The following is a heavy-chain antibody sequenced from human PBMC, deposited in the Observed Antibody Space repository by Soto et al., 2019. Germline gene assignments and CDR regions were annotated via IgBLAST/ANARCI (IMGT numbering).Heavy chain of an antibody. CDR2: IIPIFGTA. J-gene: IGHJ4*02. CDR1: AGTFSSYA. Sequence: SVKVSCKASAGTFSSYAISWVRQAPGQGLEWMGGIIPIFGTANYAQKFQGRVTITADESTSTAYMELSSLRSEDTAVYYCARVSGAPIDSSSWYYFDYWGQGTLVTVSS. CDR3: ARVSGAPIDSSSWYYFDY. D-gene: IGHD6-13*01. V-gene: IGHV1-69*13.